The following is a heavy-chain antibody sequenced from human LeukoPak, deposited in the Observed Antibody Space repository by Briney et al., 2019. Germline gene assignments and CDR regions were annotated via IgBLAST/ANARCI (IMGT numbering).Heavy chain of an antibody. CDR2: MNPNSGNT. V-gene: IGHV1-8*03. Sequence: ASVKVSCRASGYTFTSYDINWLRQATGQGLEWMGWMNPNSGNTGYAQKFQGRVTITRNTSISTAYMELSSLRSEDTAVYYCARADRDCCSGSLYYLAYWGQGTLVTVSS. J-gene: IGHJ4*02. D-gene: IGHD3-3*01. CDR1: GYTFTSYD. CDR3: ARADRDCCSGSLYYLAY.